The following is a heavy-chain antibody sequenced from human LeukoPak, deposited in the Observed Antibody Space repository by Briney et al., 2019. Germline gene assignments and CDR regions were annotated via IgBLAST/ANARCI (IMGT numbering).Heavy chain of an antibody. CDR2: LFYSGST. D-gene: IGHD2-21*01. CDR1: GGSISSSLDF. CDR3: ARRAYSVPYAFEI. Sequence: SETLSLTCTVSGGSISSSLDFWGWIPQPPGKGLEWIGTLFYSGSTKYNPSLKSRVNISAVTSKSQFSLKMTSVTAADTAVYYCARRAYSVPYAFEIWGQGTMVTVS. V-gene: IGHV4-39*01. J-gene: IGHJ3*02.